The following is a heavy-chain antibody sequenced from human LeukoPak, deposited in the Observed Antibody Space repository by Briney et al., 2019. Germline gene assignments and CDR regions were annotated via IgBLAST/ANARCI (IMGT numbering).Heavy chain of an antibody. CDR2: IKQDGSEK. J-gene: IGHJ6*03. CDR3: ARVLYGGNPDGVYYYMDV. V-gene: IGHV3-7*01. Sequence: ETLSLTCTVSGGSISNYYWSWIRQPPGKGLEWVANIKQDGSEKYCVDSVKGRFTISRDNAKNSLYLQMNSLRAEDTAVYYCARVLYGGNPDGVYYYMDVWGKGTTVTISS. CDR1: GGSISNYY. D-gene: IGHD4-23*01.